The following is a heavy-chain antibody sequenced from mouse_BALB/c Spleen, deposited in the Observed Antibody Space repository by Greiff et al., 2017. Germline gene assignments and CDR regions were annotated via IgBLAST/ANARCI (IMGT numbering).Heavy chain of an antibody. CDR2: IWGGGST. D-gene: IGHD2-2*01. J-gene: IGHJ2*01. V-gene: IGHV2-6-5*01. CDR1: GFSLTDYG. Sequence: VQLVESGPGLVAPSQSLSITCTVSGFSLTDYGVSWIRQPPGKGLEWLGVIWGGGSTYYNSALKSRLSISKDNSKSQVFLKMNSLQTDDTAMYYCAKHSPYGYDGYFDYWGQGTTLTVSS. CDR3: AKHSPYGYDGYFDY.